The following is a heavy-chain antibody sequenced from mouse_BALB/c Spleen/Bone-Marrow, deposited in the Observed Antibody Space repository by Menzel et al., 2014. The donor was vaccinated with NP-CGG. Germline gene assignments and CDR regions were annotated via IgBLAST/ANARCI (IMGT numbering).Heavy chain of an antibody. CDR1: GFPLTSYG. Sequence: QVKLKQSGPGLVAPSQSLSITCTVSGFPLTSYGVHWVRQPPGKGLEWLGVIWAGGSTNYNSALMSRLSISKDNSKSQVFLKMNSLQTDDTAMYYCAREGSTMITTPFAYWGQGTLVTVSA. V-gene: IGHV2-9*02. D-gene: IGHD2-4*01. J-gene: IGHJ3*01. CDR3: AREGSTMITTPFAY. CDR2: IWAGGST.